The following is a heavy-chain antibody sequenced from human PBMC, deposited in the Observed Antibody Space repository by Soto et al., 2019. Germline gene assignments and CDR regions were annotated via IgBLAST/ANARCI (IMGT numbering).Heavy chain of an antibody. CDR2: IHHSGSA. CDR3: ARDQGSHPGD. V-gene: IGHV4-4*02. CDR1: GLSISSGDW. D-gene: IGHD6-13*01. Sequence: QVQLQESGPGLVRPSGTVSLTCAVSGLSISSGDWWSWVRQPPGKGLEWIGEIHHSGSANYNPSLKSRVTLSVVPSKDLLSLTPISLTAADTAFYYCARDQGSHPGDWGQGTLVSVSS. J-gene: IGHJ4*02.